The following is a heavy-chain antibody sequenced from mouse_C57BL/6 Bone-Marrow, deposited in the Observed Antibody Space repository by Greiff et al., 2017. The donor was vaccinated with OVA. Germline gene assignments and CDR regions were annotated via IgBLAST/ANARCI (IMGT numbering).Heavy chain of an antibody. CDR3: ERGITTVVEGY. CDR1: GYTFTSYT. Sequence: VKLMESGAELARPGASVKMSCKASGYTFTSYTMHWVKQRPGQGLEWIGYINPSSGYTKYNQKFKDKATLTADKSSSTAYMQLSSLTSEDSAVYYCERGITTVVEGYWGQGTTLTVSS. CDR2: INPSSGYT. V-gene: IGHV1-4*01. D-gene: IGHD1-1*01. J-gene: IGHJ2*01.